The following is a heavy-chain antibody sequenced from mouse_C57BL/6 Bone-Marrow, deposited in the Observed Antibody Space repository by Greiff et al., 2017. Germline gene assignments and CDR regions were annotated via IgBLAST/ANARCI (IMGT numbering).Heavy chain of an antibody. CDR2: IDPETGGT. Sequence: QVQLQQSGAELVRPGASVTLSCKASGYTFTDYEMHWVKQTPVHGLEWIGAIDPETGGTASNQKFKGKAILTADKASSTAYMELRSLTSEDSAVYCWTRLIYNGYWYYCDYWGQGTTLTVSS. V-gene: IGHV1-15*01. D-gene: IGHD2-3*01. CDR1: GYTFTDYE. J-gene: IGHJ2*01. CDR3: TRLIYNGYWYYCDY.